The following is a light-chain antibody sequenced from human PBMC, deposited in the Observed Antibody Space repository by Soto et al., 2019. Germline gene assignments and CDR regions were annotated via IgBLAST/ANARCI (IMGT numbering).Light chain of an antibody. CDR1: SSDVGGYNY. Sequence: QSALTQPASVSGSPGKSITISCTGTSSDVGGYNYVSWYQQHPGKAPKLMIYDVSKRPSGVSNRFSGSKSGNTASLTISGLQAEDEADYYCSSYTSSSPPVVFGGGTKLTVL. CDR2: DVS. CDR3: SSYTSSSPPVV. V-gene: IGLV2-14*01. J-gene: IGLJ2*01.